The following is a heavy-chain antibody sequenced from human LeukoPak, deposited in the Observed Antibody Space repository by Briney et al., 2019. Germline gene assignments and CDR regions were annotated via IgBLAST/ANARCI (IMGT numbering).Heavy chain of an antibody. V-gene: IGHV1-69*05. D-gene: IGHD3-16*02. CDR3: ARGSYDYVWGSYRCPDY. CDR2: IIPIFGTA. J-gene: IGHJ4*02. Sequence: ASVKVSCKASGGTFSSYAISWVRQAPGQGLEWMGGIIPIFGTANYAQKFQGRVTITTDESTSTAYMELSSLRSEDTAVYYCARGSYDYVWGSYRCPDYWGQGTLSPSPQ. CDR1: GGTFSSYA.